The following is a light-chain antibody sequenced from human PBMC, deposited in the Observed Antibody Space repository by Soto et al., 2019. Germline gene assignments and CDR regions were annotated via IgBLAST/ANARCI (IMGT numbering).Light chain of an antibody. Sequence: DIQMTQSPSSLSASVGDRVTITCRASQSISTYLNWYHQKPGKAPKLLIYAAYSLQSGVPSRFSGSGSGTDFTLTIRSLQPEDFATYYCKQSYSTTITFGQGTRLEIK. CDR2: AAY. V-gene: IGKV1-39*01. CDR3: KQSYSTTIT. CDR1: QSISTY. J-gene: IGKJ5*01.